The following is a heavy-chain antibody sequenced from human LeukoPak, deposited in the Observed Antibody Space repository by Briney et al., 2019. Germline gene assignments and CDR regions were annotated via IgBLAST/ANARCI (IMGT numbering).Heavy chain of an antibody. Sequence: PSETLSLTCAVYGGSFSGYYWGGIRQPPGKGLEWIGEINHSGSTNYNPSLKSRVTISVDTSKNQFSLKLSSVTAADTAVYYCAKSNGYGLVDIWGQGTMVTVSS. CDR2: INHSGST. J-gene: IGHJ3*02. D-gene: IGHD3-10*01. CDR1: GGSFSGYY. CDR3: AKSNGYGLVDI. V-gene: IGHV4-34*01.